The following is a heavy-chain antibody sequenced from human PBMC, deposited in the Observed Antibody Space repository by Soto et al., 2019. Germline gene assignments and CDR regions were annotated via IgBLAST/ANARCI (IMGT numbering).Heavy chain of an antibody. Sequence: GGSLRLSCAASGFTFSSYSMNWVRQAPGKGLEWVSSISSSSSYIYYADSVKGRFTISRDNAKNSLYLQMNSLRAEDTAVYYCARDPDDYGDYRQRNNWFDPWGKGTLVTVSS. CDR1: GFTFSSYS. CDR2: ISSSSSYI. D-gene: IGHD4-17*01. V-gene: IGHV3-21*01. CDR3: ARDPDDYGDYRQRNNWFDP. J-gene: IGHJ5*02.